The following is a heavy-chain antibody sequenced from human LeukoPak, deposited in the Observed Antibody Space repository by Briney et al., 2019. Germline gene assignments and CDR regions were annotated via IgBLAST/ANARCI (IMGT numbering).Heavy chain of an antibody. CDR3: ARPGSSYYYDSSGYYSRWFDP. CDR1: GGSFSGYY. J-gene: IGHJ5*02. CDR2: INHSGST. D-gene: IGHD3-22*01. V-gene: IGHV4-34*01. Sequence: SETLSLTCAVYGGSFSGYYWSWIRQPPGKGLEWIGEINHSGSTNYNPSLKGRVTISVDTSKNQFSLKLSSVTAADTAVYYCARPGSSYYYDSSGYYSRWFDPWGQGTLVTVSS.